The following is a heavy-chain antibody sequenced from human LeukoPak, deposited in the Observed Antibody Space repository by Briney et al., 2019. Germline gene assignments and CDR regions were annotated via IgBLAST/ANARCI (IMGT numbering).Heavy chain of an antibody. D-gene: IGHD5-24*01. V-gene: IGHV5-51*01. CDR1: EYSFTTYW. CDR2: ISPGDSDT. Sequence: GESLKISCKGSEYSFTTYWIAWVRQMPGIGLEWMGIISPGDSDTRYSPSFQGQVTISADKSISTAYLQWSSLKASDTAIYYWPRYLRWLQSPDPPDDFWGQGTLVTVSS. CDR3: PRYLRWLQSPDPPDDF. J-gene: IGHJ4*02.